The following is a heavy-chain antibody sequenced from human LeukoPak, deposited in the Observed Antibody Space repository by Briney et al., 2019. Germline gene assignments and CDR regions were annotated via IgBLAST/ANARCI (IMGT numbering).Heavy chain of an antibody. V-gene: IGHV4-59*08. J-gene: IGHJ4*02. CDR3: ARHKTGSGGWHLFDF. CDR1: GGSMRSNY. CDR2: IYYTGRT. Sequence: PSETLSLTCAVSGGSMRSNYWWSWVRQPPGKGLDWIGYIYYTGRTNYNPSLKSRLTISVDTSKNQFSLRLTSVTAADTAIYYCARHKTGSGGWHLFDFWGQGTLVTVSS. D-gene: IGHD6-19*01.